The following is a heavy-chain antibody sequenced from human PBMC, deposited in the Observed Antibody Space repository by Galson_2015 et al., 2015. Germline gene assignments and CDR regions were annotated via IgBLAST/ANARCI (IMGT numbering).Heavy chain of an antibody. CDR2: ISYDGSNK. D-gene: IGHD2-21*02. J-gene: IGHJ5*02. CDR3: ARDAAREGVTPKDNWFVP. Sequence: SLRLSCAASGFTFSSYGMHWVRQAPGKGLEWVAVISYDGSNKYYADSVKGRFTISRDNSKNTLYLQMNSLRAEDTAVYYCARDAAREGVTPKDNWFVPWCQGTLVTVSS. V-gene: IGHV3-30*03. CDR1: GFTFSSYG.